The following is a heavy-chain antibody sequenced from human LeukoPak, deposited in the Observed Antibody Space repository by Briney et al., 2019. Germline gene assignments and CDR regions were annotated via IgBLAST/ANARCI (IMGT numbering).Heavy chain of an antibody. D-gene: IGHD2-15*01. CDR3: ARDESSAGSCYFDY. CDR2: IYTSGST. CDR1: GGSISSYY. Sequence: SETLSLTCTVSGGSISSYYWSWIRQPAGKGLEWIGRIYTSGSTNYNPSLKSRVTMSVDTSKNQFSLKLSSVTAADTAVYYCARDESSAGSCYFDYGVQGTLVTVSS. J-gene: IGHJ4*02. V-gene: IGHV4-4*07.